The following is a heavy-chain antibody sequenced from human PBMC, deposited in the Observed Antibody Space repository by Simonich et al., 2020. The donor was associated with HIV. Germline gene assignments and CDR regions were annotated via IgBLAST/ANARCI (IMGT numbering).Heavy chain of an antibody. CDR1: GGSFSGYY. Sequence: VQLQQWGAGLLKPSETLSLTCAVYGGSFSGYYWSWIRQPPGKGLEWIGEINHGGSAKYNPTLKSRVTISVDTSKNQFSLKLSSVTAADTAIYYCARVIFVTSAGFDYWGQGTLVTVSS. J-gene: IGHJ4*02. CDR3: ARVIFVTSAGFDY. D-gene: IGHD3-3*02. V-gene: IGHV4-34*01. CDR2: INHGGSA.